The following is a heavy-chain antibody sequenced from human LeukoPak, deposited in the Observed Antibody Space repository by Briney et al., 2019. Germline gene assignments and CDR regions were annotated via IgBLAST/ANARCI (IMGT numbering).Heavy chain of an antibody. CDR3: ARVKGKRYSSSWYDNWFDP. CDR2: IWYDGSNK. J-gene: IGHJ5*02. V-gene: IGHV3-33*01. CDR1: GFTFSSYG. D-gene: IGHD6-13*01. Sequence: GGSLRLSCAASGFTFSSYGMHWVRQAPGKGLEWVAVIWYDGSNKYYADSVKGRITISRDNSKDTLYLQMNSLRTEDTAVYYCARVKGKRYSSSWYDNWFDPWGQGTLVTVSS.